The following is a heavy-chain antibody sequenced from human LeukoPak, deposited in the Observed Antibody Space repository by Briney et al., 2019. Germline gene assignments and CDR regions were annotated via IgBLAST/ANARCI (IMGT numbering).Heavy chain of an antibody. V-gene: IGHV1-8*03. CDR3: ARDRELLWFGELPFDY. J-gene: IGHJ4*02. Sequence: ASVKVSCKASGYTFTSYGISWVRQAPGQGLEWMGWMNPNSGNTGYAQKFQGRVTITRNTSTSTAYMELSSLRSEDTAVYYCARDRELLWFGELPFDYWGQGTLVTVSS. D-gene: IGHD3-10*01. CDR1: GYTFTSYG. CDR2: MNPNSGNT.